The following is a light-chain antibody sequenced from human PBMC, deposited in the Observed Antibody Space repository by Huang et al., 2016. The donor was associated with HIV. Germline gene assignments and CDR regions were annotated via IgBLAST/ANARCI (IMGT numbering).Light chain of an antibody. Sequence: IVLTQSPATLSWYPGERVTLSCRASQSVGNHIDWYQQHPGQTPKLRIYDASNRAAGTPGRFSGSGSGTDFTLTIGSLQSEDFAVYYCQQRSSGVTFGGGTKVQVK. V-gene: IGKV3-11*01. CDR3: QQRSSGVT. CDR2: DAS. J-gene: IGKJ4*01. CDR1: QSVGNH.